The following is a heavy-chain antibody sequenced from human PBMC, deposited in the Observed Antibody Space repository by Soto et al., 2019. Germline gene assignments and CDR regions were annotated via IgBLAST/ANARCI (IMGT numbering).Heavy chain of an antibody. CDR1: GFSLSNAGLG. CDR3: ASTYRTICYWFDL. V-gene: IGHV2-26*04. CDR2: IFSNDEK. Sequence: QVTVKESGPVLVKPTETLTLTCTVSGFSLSNAGLGVSWIRQPPGRALEWLAHIFSNDEKSYSTSLKSRLTISKETSKSQMVLTMTNMDPVDTATYYCASTYRTICYWFDLWGLGTLVTVSS. J-gene: IGHJ5*02. D-gene: IGHD2-2*01.